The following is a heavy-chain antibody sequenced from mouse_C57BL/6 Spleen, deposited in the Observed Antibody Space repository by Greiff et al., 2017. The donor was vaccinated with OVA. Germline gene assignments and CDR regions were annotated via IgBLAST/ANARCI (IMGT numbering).Heavy chain of an antibody. D-gene: IGHD2-3*01. Sequence: QVQLQQPGAELVMPGASVKLSCKASGYTFTSYWMHWVKQRPGQGLEWIGEIDPSDSYTNYNQKFKGKSTLTVDKSSSTAYMQLSSLTSEDSAVYYCARGDGYYGLAYWGLGTLVTVSA. CDR1: GYTFTSYW. CDR2: IDPSDSYT. V-gene: IGHV1-69*01. CDR3: ARGDGYYGLAY. J-gene: IGHJ3*01.